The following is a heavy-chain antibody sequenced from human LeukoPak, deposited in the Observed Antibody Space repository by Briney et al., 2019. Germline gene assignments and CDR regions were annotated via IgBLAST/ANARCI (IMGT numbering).Heavy chain of an antibody. CDR1: GFTFSSCN. CDR2: ISTSSSYI. D-gene: IGHD3-10*01. CDR3: ARDGSGSYAFDI. V-gene: IGHV3-21*01. J-gene: IGHJ3*02. Sequence: GGSLRLSCAASGFTFSSCNMNWVRQAPGKGLEWISSISTSSSYIYYADSVKGRFTISRDNAKNSLYLQMNSLRAEDTAVYYCARDGSGSYAFDIWGQGTMVTVSS.